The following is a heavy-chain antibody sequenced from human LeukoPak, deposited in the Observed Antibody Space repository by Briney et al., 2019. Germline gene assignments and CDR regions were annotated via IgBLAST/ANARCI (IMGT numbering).Heavy chain of an antibody. CDR1: GFTFSSYW. CDR3: AREGMVRGVPDAFDL. J-gene: IGHJ3*01. CDR2: IKQDGIEK. Sequence: GGSLRLSCAASGFTFSSYWMDWVRQVPGKGLEWVANIKQDGIEKYFVGSVKGRFAISRDNAKNSLYLQMNSLRVEDTAVYYCAREGMVRGVPDAFDLWGQGTVVTVSS. D-gene: IGHD3-10*01. V-gene: IGHV3-7*01.